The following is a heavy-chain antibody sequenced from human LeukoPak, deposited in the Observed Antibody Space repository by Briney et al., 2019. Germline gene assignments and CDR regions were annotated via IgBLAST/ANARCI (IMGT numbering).Heavy chain of an antibody. J-gene: IGHJ3*02. CDR3: ARDPHRAFDI. CDR1: GASISTYY. Sequence: PSETLSLTCTVSGASISTYYWSWVRQSPGKGLEWIGYIYYTGSTNYNPSLKSRVTMSVHTSKNQFSLNLRSVTAADTAVYYCARDPHRAFDIWGQGTMVTVSS. V-gene: IGHV4-59*01. CDR2: IYYTGST.